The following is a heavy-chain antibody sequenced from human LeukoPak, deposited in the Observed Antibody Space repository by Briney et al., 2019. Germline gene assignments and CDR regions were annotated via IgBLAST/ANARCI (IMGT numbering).Heavy chain of an antibody. D-gene: IGHD5-18*01. J-gene: IGHJ4*02. CDR1: DGSISSSSWY. Sequence: KSSATLSLTCTVSDGSISSSSWYWGWIRQPPGKGLEWIGSIYYSGSSYYNPSLKSRVSISIDTSKNQFSLKLTSVTAADTAVYYCARDRATLVTGNFGYWGQGALVTVSS. V-gene: IGHV4-39*07. CDR3: ARDRATLVTGNFGY. CDR2: IYYSGSS.